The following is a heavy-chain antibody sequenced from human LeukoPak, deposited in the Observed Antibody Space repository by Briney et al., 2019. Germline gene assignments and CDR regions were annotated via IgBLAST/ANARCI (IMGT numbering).Heavy chain of an antibody. CDR2: ISSSGSTT. CDR3: ARDYSGNYVDY. CDR1: GFTFSDYY. V-gene: IGHV3-11*01. D-gene: IGHD1-26*01. Sequence: GGSLRLSCAASGFTFSDYYMSWIRQAPGKRLEWVSYISSSGSTTYYADSVKGRFTISRDNAKNSLYLQMNSLRAEDTAVYYCARDYSGNYVDYWGQGTLVTVSS. J-gene: IGHJ4*02.